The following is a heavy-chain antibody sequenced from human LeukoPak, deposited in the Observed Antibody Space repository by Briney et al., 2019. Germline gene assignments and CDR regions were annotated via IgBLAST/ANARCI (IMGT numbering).Heavy chain of an antibody. D-gene: IGHD1-26*01. Sequence: SVKVSCKASGGTFSSYAISWVRQAPGQGLEWMGGTIPIFGTANYAQKFQGRVTITTDESTSTAYMELSSLRSEDTAVYYCARGYSGSYYLLDWFDPWGQGTLVTVSS. J-gene: IGHJ5*02. CDR1: GGTFSSYA. CDR2: TIPIFGTA. CDR3: ARGYSGSYYLLDWFDP. V-gene: IGHV1-69*05.